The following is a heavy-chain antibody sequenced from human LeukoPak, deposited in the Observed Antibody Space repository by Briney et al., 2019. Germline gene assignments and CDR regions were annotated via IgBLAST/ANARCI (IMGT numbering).Heavy chain of an antibody. Sequence: GGSLRLSCAASGFTVSGTHMSWVRQAPGKGLEWVSGINWDGGSTDYADSVKGRFTISRDNAKNSLYLQMNSLRAEDTALYYCARAARWQAGYFDYWGQGTLVTVSS. CDR1: GFTVSGTH. V-gene: IGHV3-20*04. J-gene: IGHJ4*02. D-gene: IGHD4-23*01. CDR3: ARAARWQAGYFDY. CDR2: INWDGGST.